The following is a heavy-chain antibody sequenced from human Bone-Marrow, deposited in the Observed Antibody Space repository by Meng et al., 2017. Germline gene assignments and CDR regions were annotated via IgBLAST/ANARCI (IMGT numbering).Heavy chain of an antibody. CDR2: IYYSGTT. J-gene: IGHJ5*02. CDR1: GGSVNSGSYA. V-gene: IGHV4-61*01. CDR3: ARGQYH. Sequence: QVELQERGPGLVSPSGTLSFTCRVYGGSVNSGSYAWRWIRQPPGKGLEWIGNIYYSGTTNYNPYLKSRVTISLDASTNQFSLMLSSLTAADTAVYYCARGQYHWGQGTLVTVSS.